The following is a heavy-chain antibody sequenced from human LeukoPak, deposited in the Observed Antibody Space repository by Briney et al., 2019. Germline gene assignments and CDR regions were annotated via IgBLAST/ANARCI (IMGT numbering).Heavy chain of an antibody. J-gene: IGHJ5*02. V-gene: IGHV4-59*01. CDR3: ASQLWFGNWFDP. D-gene: IGHD3-10*01. Sequence: PSETLSLTCTVSGGSISSYYWSWIRQPPGKGLEWIGYIYYSGSTSYNPSLKSRVTISVDTSKNQFSLKLSSVTAADTAVYYCASQLWFGNWFDPWGQGTLVTVSS. CDR1: GGSISSYY. CDR2: IYYSGST.